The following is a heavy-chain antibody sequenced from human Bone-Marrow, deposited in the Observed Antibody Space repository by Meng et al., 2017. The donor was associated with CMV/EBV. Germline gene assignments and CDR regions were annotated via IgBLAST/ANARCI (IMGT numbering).Heavy chain of an antibody. V-gene: IGHV5-51*01. CDR1: GYSFTSYW. CDR2: IYPGDSDT. CDR3: ARLAGYCSSTTTCSRAYYFDD. D-gene: IGHD2-2*01. J-gene: IGHJ4*02. Sequence: KVSCKGSGYSFTSYWIGWVRQMPGKGLEWMGIIYPGDSDTRYSPSFQGQVTISADRSISTTYLQWSSLKASDTAMYYCARLAGYCSSTTTCSRAYYFDDWGQGILVTVAS.